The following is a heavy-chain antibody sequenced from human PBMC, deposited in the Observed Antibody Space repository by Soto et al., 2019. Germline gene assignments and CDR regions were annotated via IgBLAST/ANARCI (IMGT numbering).Heavy chain of an antibody. CDR2: INAGNGNT. J-gene: IGHJ6*02. CDR3: ARCLQYYDFQDYYYYYGMDV. CDR1: GYTFTSYA. D-gene: IGHD3-3*01. V-gene: IGHV1-3*01. Sequence: QVQLVQSGAEVKKPGASVKVSCKASGYTFTSYAMHWVRQAPGQRLEWMGWINAGNGNTKYSQKFQGRVTITRDTSASTAYMELSSLRSEDTAVYYCARCLQYYDFQDYYYYYGMDVWGQGTTVTVSS.